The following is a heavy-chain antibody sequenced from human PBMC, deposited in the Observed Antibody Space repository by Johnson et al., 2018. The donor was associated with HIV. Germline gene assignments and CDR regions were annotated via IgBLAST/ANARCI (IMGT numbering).Heavy chain of an antibody. CDR3: AREKKSTMIVVVITTGGAFDI. Sequence: EVQLVESGGGVVRPGGSLRLSCAASGFTFDDYGMSWVRQAPGKGLECVSYISSSGSTIYYPDSVKGRFTISRDSAKNSLYLQMNSLRAEDTGVYYCAREKKSTMIVVVITTGGAFDIWGQGTMVTVSS. D-gene: IGHD3-22*01. CDR2: ISSSGSTI. J-gene: IGHJ3*02. V-gene: IGHV3-48*04. CDR1: GFTFDDYG.